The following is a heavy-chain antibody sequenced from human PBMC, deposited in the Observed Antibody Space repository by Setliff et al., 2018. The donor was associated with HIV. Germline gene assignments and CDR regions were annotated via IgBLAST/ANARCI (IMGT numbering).Heavy chain of an antibody. Sequence: PGGSLRLSCAASGFTFSSYSMNWVRQAPGKGLEWVSYISSSSSTIYYADSVRGRFTISRDNYKNTLYLQMNSLRPEDTAVYYCARDSPLSHFDYWGQGILVTVSS. CDR1: GFTFSSYS. CDR2: ISSSSSTI. V-gene: IGHV3-48*01. J-gene: IGHJ4*02. CDR3: ARDSPLSHFDY.